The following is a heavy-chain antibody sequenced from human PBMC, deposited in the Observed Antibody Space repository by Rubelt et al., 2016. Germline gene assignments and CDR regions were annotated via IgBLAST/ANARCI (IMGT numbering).Heavy chain of an antibody. J-gene: IGHJ6*02. CDR1: FTFSSYA. D-gene: IGHD3-3*01. CDR2: ISGSGGST. CDR3: ARDPSRGVVSYGMDV. Sequence: FTFSSYAMSWVRQAPGKGLEWVSAISGSGGSTYYADSVKGRFTISRDNFKNTLYLQMNSLRPEDTAVYYCARDPSRGVVSYGMDVWGQGTTVTVSS. V-gene: IGHV3-23*01.